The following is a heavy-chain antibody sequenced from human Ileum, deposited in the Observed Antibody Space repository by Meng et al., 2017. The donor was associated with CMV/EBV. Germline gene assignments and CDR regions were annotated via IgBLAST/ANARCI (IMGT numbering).Heavy chain of an antibody. J-gene: IGHJ4*02. CDR3: SRGEDAYKSGRY. D-gene: IGHD5-24*01. V-gene: IGHV4-34*01. CDR1: GGSSSGYY. Sequence: QLQQWGGGLLKPSETLSPACAVFGGSSSGYYLNWIRQPPGKGLELIGEIHPSGSTIYNPSLKNRVSISLDTSRNQFSLRLTSVTAADTAVYYCSRGEDAYKSGRYWGQGTLVTVSS. CDR2: IHPSGST.